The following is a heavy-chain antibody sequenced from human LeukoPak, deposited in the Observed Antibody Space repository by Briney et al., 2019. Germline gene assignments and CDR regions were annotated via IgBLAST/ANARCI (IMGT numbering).Heavy chain of an antibody. V-gene: IGHV3-30-3*02. CDR2: ISYDGSNK. D-gene: IGHD6-13*01. J-gene: IGHJ4*02. CDR1: GFTFSSYA. CDR3: AKGDYSSSWYFDY. Sequence: GGSLRLSCAASGFTFSSYAMHWVRQAPGKGLEWVAVISYDGSNKYYADSVKGRFTISRDNSKNTLYLQMNSLRAEDTAVYYCAKGDYSSSWYFDYWGQGTLVTVSS.